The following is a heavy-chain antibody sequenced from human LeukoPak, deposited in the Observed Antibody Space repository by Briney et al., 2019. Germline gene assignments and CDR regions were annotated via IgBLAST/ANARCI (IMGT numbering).Heavy chain of an antibody. CDR2: IIPIFGTA. Sequence: SVKVSCKASGGTFSSYAISWVRQAPGQGLEWMGGIIPIFGTANYAQKFQGRVTITADESTSTAYMELSSLRSEDTAVYYCARRGLYNWNGEPSFDYWGQGTLVTVSS. CDR1: GGTFSSYA. CDR3: ARRGLYNWNGEPSFDY. V-gene: IGHV1-69*13. J-gene: IGHJ4*02. D-gene: IGHD1-20*01.